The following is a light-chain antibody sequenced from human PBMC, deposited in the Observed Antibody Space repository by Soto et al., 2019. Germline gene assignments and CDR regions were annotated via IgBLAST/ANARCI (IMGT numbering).Light chain of an antibody. CDR3: QAWDIDTLV. V-gene: IGLV3-1*01. CDR2: QDS. Sequence: SYELTQPPSVSVSPGQTASITCSGDKLGDKYACWYQQKPGQSPVLVIYQDSKLPSGIPGRFSGSNSGNTATLTISGTQAIDEAVYYCQAWDIDTLVFGGGTNLTVL. J-gene: IGLJ2*01. CDR1: KLGDKY.